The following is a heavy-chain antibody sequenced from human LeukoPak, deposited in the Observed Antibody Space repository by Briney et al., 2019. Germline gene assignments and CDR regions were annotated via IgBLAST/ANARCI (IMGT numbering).Heavy chain of an antibody. CDR3: AKDLGSAGGSYPEGLDY. Sequence: PGGSLRLSCAASGFTFSSYGMHWVRQAPGKGLEWVAVISYDGSNKYYADSVKGRFTISRDNSKNTLYLQMNSLRAEDTDVYYCAKDLGSAGGSYPEGLDYWGQGTLVTVSS. J-gene: IGHJ4*02. CDR1: GFTFSSYG. V-gene: IGHV3-30*18. D-gene: IGHD1-26*01. CDR2: ISYDGSNK.